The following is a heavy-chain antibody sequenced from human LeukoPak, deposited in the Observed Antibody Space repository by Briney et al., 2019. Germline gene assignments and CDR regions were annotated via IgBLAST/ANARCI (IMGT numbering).Heavy chain of an antibody. Sequence: PSETLSLTCTVSGGSISSSTYYWGWIRQPPGKGLEWIGNIYYGGSSYSNPSLKSRLTISVDPSKNQFSLKLSSVTAADTAVYYCGRPLGCFSSGCPYDAFDIWGHGTMVTVSS. V-gene: IGHV4-39*01. CDR1: GGSISSSTYY. CDR2: IYYGGSS. CDR3: GRPLGCFSSGCPYDAFDI. J-gene: IGHJ3*02. D-gene: IGHD2-2*01.